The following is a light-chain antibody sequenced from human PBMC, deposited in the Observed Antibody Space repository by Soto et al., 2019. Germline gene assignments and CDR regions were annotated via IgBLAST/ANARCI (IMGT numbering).Light chain of an antibody. CDR3: MQALQTPIT. Sequence: DIVMTQSPLSLPVTPGEPAPISCRSSQSVLHSNGYNYLDWYLQKPGQSPQLLIYLGSNRASGVPDRFSGSGSGTDFTLKISRVEAEDVGVYYCMQALQTPITFGQGTRLEIK. V-gene: IGKV2-28*01. J-gene: IGKJ5*01. CDR2: LGS. CDR1: QSVLHSNGYNY.